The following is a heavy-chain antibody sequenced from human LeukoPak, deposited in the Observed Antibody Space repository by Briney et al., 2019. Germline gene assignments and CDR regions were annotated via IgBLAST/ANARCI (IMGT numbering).Heavy chain of an antibody. Sequence: GGTLRLSYAASGFTFSTYGMHWGRQAPGKGLEWVAVISYDRSNKYHVDSVKGRFTVSSDNSKNTLYLQMNSLRAEDTAVYYCVKDLLRYCGGGSCPGMDVWGQGTTVTVSS. V-gene: IGHV3-30*18. CDR1: GFTFSTYG. D-gene: IGHD2-15*01. CDR2: ISYDRSNK. CDR3: VKDLLRYCGGGSCPGMDV. J-gene: IGHJ6*02.